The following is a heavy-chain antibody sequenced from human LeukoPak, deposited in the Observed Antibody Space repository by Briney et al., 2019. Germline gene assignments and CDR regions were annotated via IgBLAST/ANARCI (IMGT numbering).Heavy chain of an antibody. CDR1: GFTFSSYW. CDR3: VKDSPPRYSGSPPAY. D-gene: IGHD1-26*01. V-gene: IGHV3-7*03. J-gene: IGHJ4*02. CDR2: INKDGGEK. Sequence: GGSLRLSCAASGFTFSSYWMSWVRQAPGKGLEWVANINKDGGEKYYVDSVKGRFTISRDNAKNSLYLQMISLRADDTAVYYCVKDSPPRYSGSPPAYWGQGTLVTVSS.